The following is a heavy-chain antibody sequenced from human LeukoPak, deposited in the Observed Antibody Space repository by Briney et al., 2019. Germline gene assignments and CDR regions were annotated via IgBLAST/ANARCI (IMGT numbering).Heavy chain of an antibody. CDR1: GFTLSSFY. D-gene: IGHD3-16*01. Sequence: GGSLRLSCATSGFTLSSFYMHWVRQRPGKGLVWVSRINSDGTDTKYADSAKGRFTISRDNTKNTVYLQINNLGAEDTAVYYCARGAWGYSVHFDNWGQGALVTVSS. CDR2: INSDGTDT. J-gene: IGHJ4*02. CDR3: ARGAWGYSVHFDN. V-gene: IGHV3-74*03.